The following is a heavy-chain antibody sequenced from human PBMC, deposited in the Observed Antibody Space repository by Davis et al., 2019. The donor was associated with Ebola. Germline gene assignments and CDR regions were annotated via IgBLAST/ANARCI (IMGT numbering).Heavy chain of an antibody. Sequence: GESLKISCAASGFTFSSYAMHWVRQAPGKGLEWVAVISYDGSNKYYADSVKGRFTISRDNSKNTLYLQMNSLRVEDTAVYYCAKDSRRFDYWGQGTLVTVSS. CDR1: GFTFSSYA. V-gene: IGHV3-30*04. CDR3: AKDSRRFDY. J-gene: IGHJ4*02. CDR2: ISYDGSNK.